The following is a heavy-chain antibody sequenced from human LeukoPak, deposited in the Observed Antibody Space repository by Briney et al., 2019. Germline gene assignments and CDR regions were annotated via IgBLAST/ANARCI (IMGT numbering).Heavy chain of an antibody. CDR3: ARLGYGGSGWYFDY. CDR2: IWYDGSNK. CDR1: GFTLSSYG. J-gene: IGHJ4*02. V-gene: IGHV3-33*01. Sequence: GGSLRLSCAASGFTLSSYGMHWVRQAPGKGLEWVAVIWYDGSNKYYTDSVKGRFTISRDSSKNTLYLQMNSLRAEDTAVYYCARLGYGGSGWYFDYWGQGTLVTVSS. D-gene: IGHD6-19*01.